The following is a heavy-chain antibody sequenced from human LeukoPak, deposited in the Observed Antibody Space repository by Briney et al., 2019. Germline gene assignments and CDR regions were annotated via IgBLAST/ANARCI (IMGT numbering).Heavy chain of an antibody. Sequence: GGSLRLSCAASGFTFDDYAMHWVRQAPGKGLEWVSGISWNSGSIGYADSVKGRFTISRDNAKNSLYLQMNSLRSEDTAVYYCARGWLADTTVVTPYNYWGQGTLVTVSS. D-gene: IGHD4-23*01. J-gene: IGHJ4*02. CDR3: ARGWLADTTVVTPYNY. CDR1: GFTFDDYA. CDR2: ISWNSGSI. V-gene: IGHV3-9*01.